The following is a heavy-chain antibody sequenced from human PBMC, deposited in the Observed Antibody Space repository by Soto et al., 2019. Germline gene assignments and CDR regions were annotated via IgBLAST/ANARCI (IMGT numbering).Heavy chain of an antibody. CDR2: ISAYNGNT. CDR1: GYTFTSYG. J-gene: IGHJ4*02. Sequence: ASVKVSCKASGYTFTSYGISWERQAPGQGLEWMGWISAYNGNTNYAQKLQGRVTMTTDTSTSTAYMELRSLRSDDTAVYYCAREFASWWTFDYWGQGTLVTVSS. V-gene: IGHV1-18*01. D-gene: IGHD2-15*01. CDR3: AREFASWWTFDY.